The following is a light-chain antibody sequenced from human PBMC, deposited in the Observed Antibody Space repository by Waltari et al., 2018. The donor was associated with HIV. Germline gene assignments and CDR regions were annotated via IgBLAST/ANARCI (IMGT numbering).Light chain of an antibody. CDR1: QSLVYSDGHTD. V-gene: IGKV2-30*01. J-gene: IGKJ4*01. CDR3: LQATHWPLT. CDR2: KSS. Sequence: DVVMTQSPLSLPVTLGQPASISCRSSQSLVYSDGHTDLNWFHQRPGQSPRRLMYKSSNRDCGVPDRFSGSGSVTDFTRKISRVEAEDVGVYYCLQATHWPLTFGGGTKVEIK.